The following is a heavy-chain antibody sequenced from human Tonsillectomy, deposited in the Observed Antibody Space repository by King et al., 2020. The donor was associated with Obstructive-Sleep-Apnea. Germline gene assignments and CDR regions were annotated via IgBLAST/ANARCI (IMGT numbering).Heavy chain of an antibody. V-gene: IGHV5-51*01. Sequence: VQLVESGAEVKKPGESLKLSCKGSGYSFTSYWIGWVRQMPGKGLEWMGIIYPGDSDTRYSPSFQGQVTISADKSISTAYLQWSSLKASDTAMYYCARGAPYYDILTGYYWGYYFDYWGQGTLVTVSS. CDR1: GYSFTSYW. CDR2: IYPGDSDT. J-gene: IGHJ4*02. CDR3: ARGAPYYDILTGYYWGYYFDY. D-gene: IGHD3-9*01.